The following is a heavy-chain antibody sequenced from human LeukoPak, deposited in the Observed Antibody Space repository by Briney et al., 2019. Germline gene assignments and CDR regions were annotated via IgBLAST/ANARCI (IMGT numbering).Heavy chain of an antibody. J-gene: IGHJ6*02. V-gene: IGHV1-8*02. Sequence: ASVKVSCKASGYTFTSYAMNWVRQATGQGLEWMGWMNPNSGNTGYAQKFQGRVTMTRNTSISTAYMELSSLRSEDTAVYYCARGFVHSSSSGIYYYYYGMDVWGQGTTVTVSS. CDR2: MNPNSGNT. CDR3: ARGFVHSSSSGIYYYYYGMDV. CDR1: GYTFTSYA. D-gene: IGHD6-6*01.